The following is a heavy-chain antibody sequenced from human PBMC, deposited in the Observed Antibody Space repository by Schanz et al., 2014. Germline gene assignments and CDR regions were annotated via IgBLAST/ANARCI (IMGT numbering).Heavy chain of an antibody. V-gene: IGHV3-23*04. CDR1: GFTFSTYA. Sequence: EVQLVESGGGVVQPGRSLRLSCVASGFTFSTYAMSWVRQAPGKGLEWVSRMIGSGSSVFYTDAVKGRFTISRDSSKNTLYLQMNSLRADDTAVYYCAKSKSQLPLFDYWGQGTLXAVSS. J-gene: IGHJ4*02. CDR2: MIGSGSSV. D-gene: IGHD2-21*01. CDR3: AKSKSQLPLFDY.